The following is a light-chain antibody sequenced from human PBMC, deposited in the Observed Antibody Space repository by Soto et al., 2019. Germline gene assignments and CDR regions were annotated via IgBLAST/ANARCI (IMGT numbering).Light chain of an antibody. CDR2: GAS. J-gene: IGKJ5*01. V-gene: IGKV3-11*01. CDR3: QQRNIWPPVT. Sequence: EIVLTQSPATLSLSPWERATRSCRASQSVSSYLAWYQQKPGQAPRLLIYGASTRATGIPARFSGSGSGTDFTLTISSLEPEDSAVYYCQQRNIWPPVTFGQGTRLEIK. CDR1: QSVSSY.